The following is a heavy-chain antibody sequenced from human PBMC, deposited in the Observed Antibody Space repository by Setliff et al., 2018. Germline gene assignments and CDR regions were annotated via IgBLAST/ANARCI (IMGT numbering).Heavy chain of an antibody. Sequence: VASVKVSCKASGATFSSHGISWVRQAPGQGLEWMGGTIPMFGTTEYAQKFQGRLTIITDESTNTAFMQLSSLRSDDTAVYYCVREGVDSRSSTDYRYHMDVWGKGTTVTVSS. J-gene: IGHJ6*03. CDR3: VREGVDSRSSTDYRYHMDV. D-gene: IGHD3-22*01. V-gene: IGHV1-69*05. CDR2: TIPMFGTT. CDR1: GATFSSHG.